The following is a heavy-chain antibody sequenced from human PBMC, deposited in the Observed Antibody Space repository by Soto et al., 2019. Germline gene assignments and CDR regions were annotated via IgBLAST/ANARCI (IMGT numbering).Heavy chain of an antibody. Sequence: QVQRVQSGAEVKKPGASVKVSCKASGYTFTSYAMHWVRQAPGQRLEGMGWINAGNGNTKYSQKFQGRVTITRDTSASTADMELSSLRSEDTAVYYWARDKGRGDCFDYWGQGNLVTVSS. CDR3: ARDKGRGDCFDY. CDR1: GYTFTSYA. J-gene: IGHJ4*02. D-gene: IGHD2-15*01. V-gene: IGHV1-3*01. CDR2: INAGNGNT.